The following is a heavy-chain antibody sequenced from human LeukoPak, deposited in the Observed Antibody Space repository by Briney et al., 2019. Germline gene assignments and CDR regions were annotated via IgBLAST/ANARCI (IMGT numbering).Heavy chain of an antibody. J-gene: IGHJ5*02. CDR2: IYDSGST. V-gene: IGHV4-39*01. D-gene: IGHD3-10*01. Sequence: SETLSLTCAVSGGSFSSSNWWSWVRQPPGKGLEWIGSIYDSGSTYYNPSLKSRVTISVDTSKNQFSLKLNSVTAADTAVYYCARHYGPWGQGTLVTVSS. CDR1: GGSFSSSNW. CDR3: ARHYGP.